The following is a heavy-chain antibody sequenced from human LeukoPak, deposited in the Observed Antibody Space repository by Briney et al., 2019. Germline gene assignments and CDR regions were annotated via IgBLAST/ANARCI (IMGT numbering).Heavy chain of an antibody. CDR3: ARVIRGYCSSNSCSPYFDY. J-gene: IGHJ4*02. Sequence: SETLSLTCTVSGVSISSGDYYGSWIRQPPGKGLEGIGYIYYSGSTYDNPHLKSRVTRSVDTPKNQFSLKLSSVTAADTAVYYCARVIRGYCSSNSCSPYFDYWGQGTLVTVSS. V-gene: IGHV4-30-4*01. CDR2: IYYSGST. D-gene: IGHD2-2*01. CDR1: GVSISSGDYY.